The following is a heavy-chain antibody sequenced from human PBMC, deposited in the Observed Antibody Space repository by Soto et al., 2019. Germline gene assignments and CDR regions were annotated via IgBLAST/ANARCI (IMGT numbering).Heavy chain of an antibody. D-gene: IGHD2-15*01. CDR2: ISSSSSYI. V-gene: IGHV3-21*01. CDR3: ARDFRSGGGNGAFDI. CDR1: GFTFSSYN. J-gene: IGHJ3*02. Sequence: GGSLRLSCAVSGFTFSSYNMNWVRQAPGKGLEWVSSISSSSSYIYYADSVKGRFTISRDNARDSLYLQMNSLSAEDTAVYYCARDFRSGGGNGAFDIWGQGIMVTVSS.